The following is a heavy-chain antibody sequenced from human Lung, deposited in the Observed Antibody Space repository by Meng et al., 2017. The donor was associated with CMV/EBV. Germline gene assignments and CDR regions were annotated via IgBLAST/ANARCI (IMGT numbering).Heavy chain of an antibody. D-gene: IGHD3-10*01. CDR1: GASITNHNW. J-gene: IGHJ1*01. V-gene: IGHV4-4*03. Sequence: LGQSCPTLLNPPETLPLPRAVSGASITNHNWWAWVRQPPGKGLEWIGEIPHRGSSAYNPSLKSRVSMSIDKSKNQFSLKLTSVTAADTAVYHCLRRSGGSVWGQRTLVTVSS. CDR2: IPHRGSS. CDR3: LRRSGGSV.